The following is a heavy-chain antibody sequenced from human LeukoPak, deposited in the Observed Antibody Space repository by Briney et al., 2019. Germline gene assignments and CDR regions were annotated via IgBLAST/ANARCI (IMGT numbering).Heavy chain of an antibody. D-gene: IGHD3-10*01. CDR1: GFTFSSYE. J-gene: IGHJ4*02. Sequence: PGGSLRLSCAASGFTFSSYEMNWVRQAPGKGLEWVSYISSSGSTIYYADSVKGRFTISRDNAKNSLYLQMNSLRAEDTAVYYCARLVRITMVRGPKGDDYWWQGTLVTVSS. CDR3: ARLVRITMVRGPKGDDY. V-gene: IGHV3-48*03. CDR2: ISSSGSTI.